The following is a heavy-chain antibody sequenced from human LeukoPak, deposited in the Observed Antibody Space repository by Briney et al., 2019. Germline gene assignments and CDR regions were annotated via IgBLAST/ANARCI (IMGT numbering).Heavy chain of an antibody. CDR3: ARAPYYYDSSGLWGYFDY. D-gene: IGHD3-22*01. J-gene: IGHJ4*02. V-gene: IGHV3-23*01. Sequence: GGSLRLSCAASGFTFDNYAMTWVRQAPGRGLEWVSTISNTGGSTYYADSVKGRFTISRDNSKNTLYLQMNSLRAEDTAVYYCARAPYYYDSSGLWGYFDYWGQGTLVTVSS. CDR1: GFTFDNYA. CDR2: ISNTGGST.